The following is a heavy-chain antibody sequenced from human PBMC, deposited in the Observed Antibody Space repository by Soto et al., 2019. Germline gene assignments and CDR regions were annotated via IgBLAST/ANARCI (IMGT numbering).Heavy chain of an antibody. CDR1: GFTFSSYS. CDR3: ARDSYYDILTGYYYYYYMDV. CDR2: ISSSSSTI. V-gene: IGHV3-48*01. D-gene: IGHD3-9*01. J-gene: IGHJ6*03. Sequence: PGGSLRLSCAASGFTFSSYSMNWVRQAPGKGLEWVSYISSSSSTIYYADSVKGRFTISRDNAKNSLYLQMNSLRAEDTAVYYCARDSYYDILTGYYYYYYMDVWGKGTTVTVSS.